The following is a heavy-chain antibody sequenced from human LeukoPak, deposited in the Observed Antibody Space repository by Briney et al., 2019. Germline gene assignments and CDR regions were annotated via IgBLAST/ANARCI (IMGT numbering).Heavy chain of an antibody. J-gene: IGHJ5*02. Sequence: SETLSLXYTVSGGSISSYYWSWIRQPPGKGLEWIGYIYYSGSTNYNPSLKSRVTISVDTSKNQFSLKLSSVTAADTAVYYCARDLYSSSWYGTARGYNWFDPWGQGTLVTVSS. D-gene: IGHD6-13*01. V-gene: IGHV4-59*01. CDR3: ARDLYSSSWYGTARGYNWFDP. CDR1: GGSISSYY. CDR2: IYYSGST.